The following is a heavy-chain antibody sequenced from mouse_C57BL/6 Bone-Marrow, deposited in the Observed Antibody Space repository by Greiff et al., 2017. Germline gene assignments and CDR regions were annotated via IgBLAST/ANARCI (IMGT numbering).Heavy chain of an antibody. CDR1: GYTFTSYG. CDR2: IYPRSGNT. Sequence: VQLQESGAELARPGAPVKLSCKASGYTFTSYGISWVKQRTGQGLEWIGEIYPRSGNTYYNEKFKGKATLDADKSSSTAYMELRCLTSEDSAVYFCAAQGLYFDYWGQGTTLTVSS. CDR3: AAQGLYFDY. J-gene: IGHJ2*01. V-gene: IGHV1-81*01.